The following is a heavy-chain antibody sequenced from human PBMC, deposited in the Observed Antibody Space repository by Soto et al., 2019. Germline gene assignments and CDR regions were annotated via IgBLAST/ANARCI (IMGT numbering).Heavy chain of an antibody. CDR2: ISAYNGNT. CDR3: ARADYGDYVLVGAFDI. Sequence: ASVKVSCKASGYTFTSYGISWVRQAPGQGLEWMGWISAYNGNTNYAQKLQGRVTMTTDTSTSTAYMELRSLRSDDTAVYYCARADYGDYVLVGAFDIWGQGTMVTVS. CDR1: GYTFTSYG. D-gene: IGHD4-17*01. J-gene: IGHJ3*02. V-gene: IGHV1-18*01.